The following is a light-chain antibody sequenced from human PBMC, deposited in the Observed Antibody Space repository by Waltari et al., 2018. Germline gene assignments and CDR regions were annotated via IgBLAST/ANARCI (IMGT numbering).Light chain of an antibody. CDR2: GAS. CDR3: QHYVSLPAT. V-gene: IGKV3-20*01. Sequence: EIVLTQSPGTLSLSPGERATLYCRASQSVSRSLPWYQQKPGQAPRLLSYGASNRATGIPDRFSGSGSGTDFSLTISRLEPEDFAVYYCQHYVSLPATFGQGTKVEIK. J-gene: IGKJ1*01. CDR1: QSVSRS.